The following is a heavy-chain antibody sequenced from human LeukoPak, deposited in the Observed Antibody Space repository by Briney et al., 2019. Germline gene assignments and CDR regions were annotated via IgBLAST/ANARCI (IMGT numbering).Heavy chain of an antibody. J-gene: IGHJ1*01. CDR2: ISGSGGTT. Sequence: QPRGSLRLSCAASGFTFNNYAMTWVRQAPGKGLEWVSAISGSGGTTLYADSVKGRFTISRDNSKSTLYLQMNSLRAEDTAVYYCAKDQGIQLWLKYFQHWGQGTLVTVSS. V-gene: IGHV3-23*01. CDR1: GFTFNNYA. D-gene: IGHD5-18*01. CDR3: AKDQGIQLWLKYFQH.